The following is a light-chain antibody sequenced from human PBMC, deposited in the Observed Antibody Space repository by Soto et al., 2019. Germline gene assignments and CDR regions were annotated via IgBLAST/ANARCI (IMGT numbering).Light chain of an antibody. CDR1: QAISSS. CDR2: GTS. CDR3: QQTYSTPRT. Sequence: IQLTQSPSSLSVSVGDRVTITCRASQAISSSVAWYQVKPGKAPKLLIYGTSTLQSGVPSRFSGSGSGTDFTLTIGSLQPEDSATYYCQQTYSTPRTFGQGTKLEIK. J-gene: IGKJ2*01. V-gene: IGKV1-9*01.